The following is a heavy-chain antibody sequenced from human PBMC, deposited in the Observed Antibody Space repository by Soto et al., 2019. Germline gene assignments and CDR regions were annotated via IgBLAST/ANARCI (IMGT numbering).Heavy chain of an antibody. Sequence: ASVKVACKASGYTFTSYDINWVRQATGQGLEWMGWMNPNSGNTGYAQKFQGRVTMTRNTSISTAYMELSSLRSEDTAVYYCARGLYCSGGSCRPDDYWGQGPLVTVST. CDR1: GYTFTSYD. V-gene: IGHV1-8*01. D-gene: IGHD2-15*01. J-gene: IGHJ4*02. CDR2: MNPNSGNT. CDR3: ARGLYCSGGSCRPDDY.